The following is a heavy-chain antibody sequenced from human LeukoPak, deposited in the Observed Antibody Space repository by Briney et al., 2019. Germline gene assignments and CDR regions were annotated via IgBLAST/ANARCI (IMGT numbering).Heavy chain of an antibody. D-gene: IGHD5-24*01. V-gene: IGHV1-46*01. CDR3: ARDNSVRDEAWWFNP. CDR1: GYTFTRYY. J-gene: IGHJ5*02. Sequence: ASVKVSCKAFGYTFTRYYMHWVRQAPGQGPEGRGVINPSGGSTIYAQKFQGRVTLTRDLSTNTDYLELRSLRSEDTAVYYCARDNSVRDEAWWFNPWGQGTLVTVSS. CDR2: INPSGGST.